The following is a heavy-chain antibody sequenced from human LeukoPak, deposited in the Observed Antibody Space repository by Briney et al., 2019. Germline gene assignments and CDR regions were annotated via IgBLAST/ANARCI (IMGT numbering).Heavy chain of an antibody. CDR1: GFTFSSYS. CDR2: ISSSSSYI. V-gene: IGHV3-21*01. Sequence: PGGSLRLSCAASGFTFSSYSMNWVRQAPGKGLEWVSSISSSSSYIYYADSVKGRLTISRDNAKNSLYLQMNSLRAEDTAVYYCAREVTGDTAMADYWGQGTLVTVSS. CDR3: AREVTGDTAMADY. J-gene: IGHJ4*02. D-gene: IGHD5-18*01.